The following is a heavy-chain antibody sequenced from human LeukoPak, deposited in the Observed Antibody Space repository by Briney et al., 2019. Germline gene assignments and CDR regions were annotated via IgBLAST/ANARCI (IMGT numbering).Heavy chain of an antibody. D-gene: IGHD3-3*01. V-gene: IGHV3-53*04. CDR2: IYSGGST. CDR1: GFTVSSNY. Sequence: GGSLRLSCAASGFTVSSNYMSWVRQAPGKGLEWVSVIYSGGSTYYADSVKGRFTISRHNSKNTLYLQMNSLRAEDTAVYYCARDYGGVATLPHLDYWGQGTLVTVSS. J-gene: IGHJ4*02. CDR3: ARDYGGVATLPHLDY.